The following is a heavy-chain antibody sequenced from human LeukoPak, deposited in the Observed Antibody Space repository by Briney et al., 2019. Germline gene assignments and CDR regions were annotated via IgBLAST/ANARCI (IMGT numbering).Heavy chain of an antibody. CDR3: AREVAGEGHLDY. CDR2: IYYSGST. J-gene: IGHJ4*02. D-gene: IGHD5-12*01. V-gene: IGHV4-30-4*01. CDR1: GGSISSGDYY. Sequence: SETLSLTCTVSGGSISSGDYYWSLIRQPPGKGLEWIGYIYYSGSTYYNPSLKSRVTISVDTSKNQFSLKLSSVTAADTAVYYCAREVAGEGHLDYWGQGTLVTVSS.